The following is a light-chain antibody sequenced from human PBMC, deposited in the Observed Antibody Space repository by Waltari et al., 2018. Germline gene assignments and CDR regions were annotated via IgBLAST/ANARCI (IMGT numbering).Light chain of an antibody. Sequence: QSVLTPPPSASGTPRPRVTISCSVSTSTIGRNYVYWYQQFPATAPKLLGYRNNERPSGVPDRISGSKSGTAASLAISGRRSEDEADYYCATWDGSLTAWVFGGGTKVTVL. CDR3: ATWDGSLTAWV. CDR2: RNN. V-gene: IGLV1-47*01. J-gene: IGLJ3*02. CDR1: TSTIGRNY.